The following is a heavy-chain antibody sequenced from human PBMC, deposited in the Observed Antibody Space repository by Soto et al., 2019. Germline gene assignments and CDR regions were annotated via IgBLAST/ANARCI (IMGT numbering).Heavy chain of an antibody. Sequence: GGSLRLSCAASGFTFSNAWMNWVRQAPGKGLEWVGRIKSKTDGGTTDYAAPVKGRFTISRDDSKNTLYLQMNSLKTEDTAVYYCTTYSLQQQLVHSDGMDVWGQGTTVTVS. J-gene: IGHJ6*02. CDR3: TTYSLQQQLVHSDGMDV. CDR2: IKSKTDGGTT. V-gene: IGHV3-15*07. D-gene: IGHD6-13*01. CDR1: GFTFSNAW.